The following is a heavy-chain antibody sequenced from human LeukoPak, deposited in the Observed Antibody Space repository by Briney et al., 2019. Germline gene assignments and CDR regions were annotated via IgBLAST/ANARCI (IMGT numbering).Heavy chain of an antibody. CDR1: GYTFTGYY. J-gene: IGHJ4*02. CDR2: INPNRGGT. D-gene: IGHD6-13*01. CDR3: ARSPRAAAGYYFDY. V-gene: IGHV1-2*04. Sequence: GASVKVSCKASGYTFTGYYMHWVRQAPGQGLEWMGWINPNRGGTNYAQKFQGWVTMTRDTSISTAYMELSRLRSDDTAVYYCARSPRAAAGYYFDYWGQGTLVTVSS.